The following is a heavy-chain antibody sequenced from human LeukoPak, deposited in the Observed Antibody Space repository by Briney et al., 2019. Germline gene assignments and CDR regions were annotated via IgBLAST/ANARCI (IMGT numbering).Heavy chain of an antibody. V-gene: IGHV3-11*01. CDR1: GFTFSDYY. CDR2: TSFSGNTI. D-gene: IGHD4/OR15-4a*01. J-gene: IGHJ4*02. CDR3: ARGALTYYYDY. Sequence: GGSLRLSCAASGFTFSDYYMSWIRQAPGKGLEWVSYTSFSGNTISYADSVKGRFTFSRDNAKNSLFLQMNSLRAEDTAVYSCARGALTYYYDYWGQGTLVAVSS.